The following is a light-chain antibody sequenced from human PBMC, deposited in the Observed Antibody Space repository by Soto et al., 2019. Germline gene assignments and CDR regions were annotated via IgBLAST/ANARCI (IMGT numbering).Light chain of an antibody. Sequence: IGLTQSPGTLSLSPGERATLSCRASQSVSSTSLAWYQQKPGQAPRLLIYDASSRATGIPARFSGSGSGTDVTLTISRLEPEDFAVYYCQQYGSSPGLFTFGPGTKVDFK. J-gene: IGKJ3*01. CDR2: DAS. CDR1: QSVSSTS. CDR3: QQYGSSPGLFT. V-gene: IGKV3-20*01.